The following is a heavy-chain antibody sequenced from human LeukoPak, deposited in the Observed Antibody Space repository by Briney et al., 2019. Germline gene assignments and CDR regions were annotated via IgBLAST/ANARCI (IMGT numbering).Heavy chain of an antibody. Sequence: GGSLRLSCAASGFAFSSYAMSWVRQAPGKGLEWVSAIGGSVISTYYADSVKGRFTFSRDNSKNTLYLQMNSLRAEDTAVYYCAKVGGYCSSTSCYEGIYGLDVWGQGTTVTVSS. D-gene: IGHD2-2*01. CDR1: GFAFSSYA. V-gene: IGHV3-23*01. CDR3: AKVGGYCSSTSCYEGIYGLDV. J-gene: IGHJ6*02. CDR2: IGGSVIST.